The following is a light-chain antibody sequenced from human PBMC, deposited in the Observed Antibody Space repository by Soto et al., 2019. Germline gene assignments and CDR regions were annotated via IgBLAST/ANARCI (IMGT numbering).Light chain of an antibody. CDR2: WAS. CDR1: QSVLYTSNNKNY. CDR3: QQYYSTPPT. Sequence: DIVMTQSPDSLAVSLGERATINCKSSQSVLYTSNNKNYLAWYQQKAGQPPKVLIYWASTRESGVPDLFSGSGSGTDFTLTISSLQAEDVALYYRQQYYSTPPTFGQGTKVEIK. V-gene: IGKV4-1*01. J-gene: IGKJ1*01.